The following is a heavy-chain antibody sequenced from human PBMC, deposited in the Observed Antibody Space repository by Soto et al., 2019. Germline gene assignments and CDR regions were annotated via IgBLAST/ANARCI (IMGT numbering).Heavy chain of an antibody. V-gene: IGHV3-23*01. D-gene: IGHD2-15*01. Sequence: EVQLLESGGGLVQPGESLRLSCAFSGFIFGNYMMTWVRQAPGKGLEWVSTIRDGGESTYYADSVKGRFTISRDNSKNTLYLQMDSLGVEDTAVYYCAPHVHCSGGSCHYDAFDIRRKGTMLTVSS. CDR3: APHVHCSGGSCHYDAFDI. J-gene: IGHJ3*02. CDR1: GFIFGNYM. CDR2: IRDGGEST.